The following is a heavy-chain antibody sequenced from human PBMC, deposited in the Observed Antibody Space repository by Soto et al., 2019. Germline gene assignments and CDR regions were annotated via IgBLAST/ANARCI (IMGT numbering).Heavy chain of an antibody. J-gene: IGHJ4*02. CDR1: GDTFNT. CDR3: ARSRGVASAPLDY. Sequence: QVQLVQSGAEVRRPGSSVKVSCKASGDTFNTINWIRQARGQGLEWMGRISPTLGIANYAQKFQERIKNTADKSTSTVYMELSSLRSEDTAVHYCARSRGVASAPLDYWGQGTLVTVSS. D-gene: IGHD2-15*01. V-gene: IGHV1-69*02. CDR2: ISPTLGIA.